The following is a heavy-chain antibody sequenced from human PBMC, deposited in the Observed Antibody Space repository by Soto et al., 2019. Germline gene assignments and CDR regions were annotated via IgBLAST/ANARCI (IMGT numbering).Heavy chain of an antibody. CDR3: ARVVGYSSAPKEDAFDI. J-gene: IGHJ3*02. V-gene: IGHV3-30-3*01. CDR2: ISYDGSNK. D-gene: IGHD6-19*01. CDR1: GFTFSSYA. Sequence: GGSLRLSCAASGFTFSSYAMHWVRQAPGKGLEWVAVISYDGSNKYYADSVKGRFTISRDNSKNTLYLQMNSLRAEDTAVYYCARVVGYSSAPKEDAFDIWGQGTMVTVSS.